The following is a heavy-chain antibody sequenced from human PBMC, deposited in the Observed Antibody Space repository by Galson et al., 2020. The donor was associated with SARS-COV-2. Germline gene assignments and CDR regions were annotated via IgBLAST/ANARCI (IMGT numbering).Heavy chain of an antibody. V-gene: IGHV1-69*13. CDR2: IIPIFGTA. CDR3: ARAMDGYSYGSIRNWFDP. CDR1: GGTFSSYA. J-gene: IGHJ5*02. D-gene: IGHD5-18*01. Sequence: SVKVSCKASGGTFSSYAISWVRQAPGQGLEWMGGIIPIFGTANYAQKFQGRVTITADESTSTAYMELSSLRSEDTAVYYCARAMDGYSYGSIRNWFDPWGQGTLVTVSS.